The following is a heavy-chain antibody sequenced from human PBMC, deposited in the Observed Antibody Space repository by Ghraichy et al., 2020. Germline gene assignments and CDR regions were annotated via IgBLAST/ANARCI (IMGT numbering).Heavy chain of an antibody. V-gene: IGHV3-30*18. Sequence: WGSLRLSCVVSGFTFSSYGVHWARQAPGKGLEWVAVISFDGRNKYYADSVKGRFTISRDNSKNTLYLQMNSLRPEDTAVYYCAKDRHGDFATFGIYYHAMDVWGQGTTVTVSS. CDR1: GFTFSSYG. CDR2: ISFDGRNK. D-gene: IGHD4-17*01. CDR3: AKDRHGDFATFGIYYHAMDV. J-gene: IGHJ6*02.